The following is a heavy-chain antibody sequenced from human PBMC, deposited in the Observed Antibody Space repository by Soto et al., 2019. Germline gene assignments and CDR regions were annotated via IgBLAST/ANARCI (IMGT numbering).Heavy chain of an antibody. Sequence: SDTLSLTCTVSGGSISSYYWSWIRQPPGKGLEWIGYIYYSGSTNYNPSLKSRVTISVDTSKNQFSLKLSSVTAADTAVYYCARRRIGYCSGGSCYPTYYFDYWGQGTLVTVSS. CDR3: ARRRIGYCSGGSCYPTYYFDY. CDR2: IYYSGST. J-gene: IGHJ4*02. CDR1: GGSISSYY. D-gene: IGHD2-15*01. V-gene: IGHV4-59*08.